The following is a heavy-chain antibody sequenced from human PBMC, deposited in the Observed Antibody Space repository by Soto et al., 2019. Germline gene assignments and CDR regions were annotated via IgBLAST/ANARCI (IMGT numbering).Heavy chain of an antibody. Sequence: GGSLRLSCAASGFTFSDYYMDWVRQAPGKGLEWVGRTRNKANSYTTEYAASVKGRFTISRDNSKNTLYLQMNSLRAEDTAVYYCASFANRRQSGYNWFDPWGQGTLVTVSS. CDR1: GFTFSDYY. CDR2: TRNKANSYTT. J-gene: IGHJ5*02. CDR3: ASFANRRQSGYNWFDP. V-gene: IGHV3-72*01.